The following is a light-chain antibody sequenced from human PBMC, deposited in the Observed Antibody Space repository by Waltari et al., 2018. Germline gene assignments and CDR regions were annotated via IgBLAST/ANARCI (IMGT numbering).Light chain of an antibody. CDR3: QKYDRLPAT. V-gene: IGKV3-20*01. CDR2: ETY. J-gene: IGKJ1*01. CDR1: KSVRKY. Sequence: DIVFKQSPGTLTLSPGGRAPLSGRASKSVRKYLDWYQQNPGQAPRLLIYETYIRSTGIPDMFSGSVFGTDFSLTISSLDPEDFAVYFCQKYDRLPATFGQGTRVEIK.